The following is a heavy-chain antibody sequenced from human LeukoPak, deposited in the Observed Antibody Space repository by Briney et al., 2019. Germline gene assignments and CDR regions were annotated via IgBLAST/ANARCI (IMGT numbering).Heavy chain of an antibody. J-gene: IGHJ5*02. Sequence: GGSLRLSCAASGFTVSSNYMNWVRQAPGKGLEWVSVIYSGGSTYYADSVKGRFTISRDNSKNTLYLQMNSLRAEDTAVYYCAKDLTGTSWFDPWGQGTLVTVSS. D-gene: IGHD1-20*01. CDR3: AKDLTGTSWFDP. CDR2: IYSGGST. V-gene: IGHV3-53*01. CDR1: GFTVSSNY.